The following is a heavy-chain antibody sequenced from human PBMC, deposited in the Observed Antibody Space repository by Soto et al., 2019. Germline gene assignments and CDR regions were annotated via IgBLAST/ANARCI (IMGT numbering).Heavy chain of an antibody. Sequence: EESLNISCKGSGYSFSGYCIVWVLQMPGKGLEWMGVIYPGGSDTRYSPSFQGQVAFSVDKSTNTAYLQWSSLKASDTAMYYCARLPGVRGVFDGFNIWGQGTLVTVSS. D-gene: IGHD3-10*01. V-gene: IGHV5-51*01. CDR3: ARLPGVRGVFDGFNI. CDR1: GYSFSGYC. J-gene: IGHJ3*02. CDR2: IYPGGSDT.